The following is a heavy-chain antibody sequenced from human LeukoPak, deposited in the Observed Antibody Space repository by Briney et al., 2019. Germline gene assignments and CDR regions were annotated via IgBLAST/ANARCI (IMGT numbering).Heavy chain of an antibody. CDR2: ISSEGKTT. V-gene: IGHV3-64*04. CDR3: ARDSAGNFDY. D-gene: IGHD6-19*01. J-gene: IGHJ4*02. CDR1: RFIFSPYA. Sequence: PGGSLRLSCSASRFIFSPYAMHWVRQAPGKGLEYVSSISSEGKTTYYADSVKGRFTISRDNSKNTLYLQMNSLRAEDTAVYYCARDSAGNFDYWGQGTLVTVSS.